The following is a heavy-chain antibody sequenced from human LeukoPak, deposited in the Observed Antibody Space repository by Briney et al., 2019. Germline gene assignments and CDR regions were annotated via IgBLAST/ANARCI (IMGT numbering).Heavy chain of an antibody. Sequence: GGSLRLSCAASGFTFSSYWMNWVRQAPGKGLVWVSRIASDGSSTTYADSVKGRFSISRDNARNTLYLQMNSLRVEDTAVYYCARGRPHGNDYWGQGTLVTVSS. CDR3: ARGRPHGNDY. CDR1: GFTFSSYW. D-gene: IGHD4-23*01. J-gene: IGHJ4*02. V-gene: IGHV3-74*01. CDR2: IASDGSST.